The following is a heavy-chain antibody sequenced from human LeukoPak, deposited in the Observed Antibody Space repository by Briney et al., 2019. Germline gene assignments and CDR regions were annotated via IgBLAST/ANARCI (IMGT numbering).Heavy chain of an antibody. CDR2: INPNSGGT. CDR3: ARGIAAHNWFDP. J-gene: IGHJ5*02. CDR1: GYTFTGYY. Sequence: ASVKVSCKASGYTFTGYYMHWVRQAPGQRLEWMGWINPNSGGTNYAQKFQGRVTMTSDTSISTAYMELSRLRSDDTAVYYCARGIAAHNWFDPWGQGTLVTVSS. D-gene: IGHD6-6*01. V-gene: IGHV1-2*02.